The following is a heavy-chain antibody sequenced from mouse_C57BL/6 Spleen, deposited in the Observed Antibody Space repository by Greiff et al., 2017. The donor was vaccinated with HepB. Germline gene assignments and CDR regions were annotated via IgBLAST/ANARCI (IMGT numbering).Heavy chain of an antibody. V-gene: IGHV1-69*01. Sequence: QVQLQQPGAELVMPGASVKLSCKASGYTFTSYWMHWVKQRPGQGLEWIGEIDPSDSYTNYNQKFKGKSTLTVDKSSSTAYMQLSSLTSEDSAVYYCARLGDDGYYFDYWGQGTTLTVSS. J-gene: IGHJ2*01. CDR3: ARLGDDGYYFDY. CDR2: IDPSDSYT. CDR1: GYTFTSYW. D-gene: IGHD2-3*01.